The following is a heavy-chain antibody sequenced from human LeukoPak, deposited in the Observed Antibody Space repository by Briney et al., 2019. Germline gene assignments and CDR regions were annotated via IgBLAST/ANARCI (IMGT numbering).Heavy chain of an antibody. D-gene: IGHD3-10*01. CDR2: ISAYNGNT. J-gene: IGHJ6*03. CDR1: GGTFSSYA. Sequence: ASVKVSCKASGGTFSSYAISWVRQAPRQGLEWMGWISAYNGNTNYAQKLQGRVTMTTDTSTSTAYMELRSLRSDDTAVYYCARGYVDRGDPHMDVWGKGTTVTVSS. CDR3: ARGYVDRGDPHMDV. V-gene: IGHV1-18*01.